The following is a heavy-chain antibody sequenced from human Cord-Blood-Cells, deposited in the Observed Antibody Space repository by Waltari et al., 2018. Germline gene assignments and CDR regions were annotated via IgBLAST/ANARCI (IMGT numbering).Heavy chain of an antibody. Sequence: QVQLVQSGAEVKKPGASVKVSCKASGYTFTSYGISWVRQAPGQGLEWMGWISAYNGNTNYAQKLQGRVTMTTDTSTSTAYMELRSLRSDDTAVYYCASGAVAGTSYYYYYGMDVWGQGTTVTVSS. CDR1: GYTFTSYG. D-gene: IGHD6-19*01. V-gene: IGHV1-18*01. CDR2: ISAYNGNT. CDR3: ASGAVAGTSYYYYYGMDV. J-gene: IGHJ6*02.